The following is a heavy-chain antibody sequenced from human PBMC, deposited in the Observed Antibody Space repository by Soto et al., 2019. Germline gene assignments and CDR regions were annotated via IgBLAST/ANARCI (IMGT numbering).Heavy chain of an antibody. J-gene: IGHJ4*02. CDR1: GGSISSGGYY. Sequence: TLSLTCTVSGGSISSGGYYWSWIRQHPGKGLEWIGYIYYSGSTYYNPSLKSRVTISVDTSKNQFSLKLSSVTAADTAVYYCARGGIFGVGPCLGYWGQGTLVTVSS. V-gene: IGHV4-31*03. CDR2: IYYSGST. D-gene: IGHD3-3*01. CDR3: ARGGIFGVGPCLGY.